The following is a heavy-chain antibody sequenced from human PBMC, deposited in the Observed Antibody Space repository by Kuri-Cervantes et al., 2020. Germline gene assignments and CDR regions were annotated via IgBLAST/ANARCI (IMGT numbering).Heavy chain of an antibody. CDR1: GGSISSGGYS. CDR2: IYHSGST. V-gene: IGHV4-30-2*01. Sequence: SETLSLTCAVSGGSISSGGYSWSWIRQPPGKGLEWIGYIYHSGSTYYNPSLKSRVTISVDTSKNQFSLKLSSVTAADTAVYYCARLYCSGGSCYATFQHWGQGTLVTVSS. J-gene: IGHJ1*01. CDR3: ARLYCSGGSCYATFQH. D-gene: IGHD2-15*01.